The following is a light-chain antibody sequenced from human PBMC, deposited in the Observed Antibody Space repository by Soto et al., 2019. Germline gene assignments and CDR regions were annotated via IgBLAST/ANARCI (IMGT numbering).Light chain of an antibody. J-gene: IGKJ4*01. CDR1: QSVLYSSNNKSY. CDR3: QPYNNWPLT. CDR2: DTS. V-gene: IGKV4-1*01. Sequence: DIVMTQSPDSLAVSLGERATINCKSSQSVLYSSNNKSYLAWYQHKPGQTPRLLIYDTSTRATGVPTRFSGSRSGAEFTLTINSLQSEDFAVYYCQPYNNWPLTFGGGTKVDIK.